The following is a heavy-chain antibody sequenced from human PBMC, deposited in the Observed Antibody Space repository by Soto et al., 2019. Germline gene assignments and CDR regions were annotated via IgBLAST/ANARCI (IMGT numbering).Heavy chain of an antibody. D-gene: IGHD7-27*01. CDR2: INQDGRER. CDR1: GFIFTSYW. CDR3: ARDGEAPGLYLDY. Sequence: GGSLRLSCAASGFIFTSYWMNWVRQAPGKGLEWVASINQDGRERYYVDSVKGRFSISRDNARNSLFLQVNSLRAEDTAVYYCARDGEAPGLYLDYWGQGTLVT. V-gene: IGHV3-7*01. J-gene: IGHJ4*02.